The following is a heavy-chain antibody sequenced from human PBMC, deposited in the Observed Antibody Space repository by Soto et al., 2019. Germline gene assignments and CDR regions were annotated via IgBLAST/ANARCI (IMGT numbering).Heavy chain of an antibody. D-gene: IGHD2-15*01. CDR3: ARGGVVVDLSVKYDYGLDS. J-gene: IGHJ6*02. CDR1: GGTFSSYV. CDR2: IIPIFGTT. V-gene: IGHV1-69*12. Sequence: QVQLVQSGAEVKKPGSSVKVSCKASGGTFSSYVINWVRQAPGEGLEWMGGIIPIFGTTNYAQKFQGRATITADAPTSTAYLDLSALRSEDTPVYYCARGGVVVDLSVKYDYGLDSWGQGTSVTVSS.